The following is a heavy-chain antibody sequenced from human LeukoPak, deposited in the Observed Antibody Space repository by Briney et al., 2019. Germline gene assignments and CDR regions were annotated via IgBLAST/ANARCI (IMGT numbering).Heavy chain of an antibody. Sequence: GGSLRLYCAASGFTFDDYAMHWVRQAPGKGLEWVSAISGSGGSTYYADSVKGRFTISRDNSKNTLYLQMNSLRAEDTAVYYCAKGRRQLVRGGFDYWGQGTLVTVSS. J-gene: IGHJ4*02. CDR2: ISGSGGST. D-gene: IGHD6-13*01. CDR1: GFTFDDYA. CDR3: AKGRRQLVRGGFDY. V-gene: IGHV3-23*01.